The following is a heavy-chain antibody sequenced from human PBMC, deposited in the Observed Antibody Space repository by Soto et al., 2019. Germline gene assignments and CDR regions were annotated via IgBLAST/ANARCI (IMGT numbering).Heavy chain of an antibody. J-gene: IGHJ4*02. CDR1: GYTFTGYA. Sequence: QVQLVQSGAEVKKPGASVKVSCKASGYTFTGYAIHWVRQAPGQRLEWMGWINAGNGNTKYSQKFQGRVTITRDTATSTAYMELSSLRPEATAVYYCARGDYYNIHDYWGQGTLVTVSS. D-gene: IGHD3-22*01. CDR3: ARGDYYNIHDY. CDR2: INAGNGNT. V-gene: IGHV1-3*01.